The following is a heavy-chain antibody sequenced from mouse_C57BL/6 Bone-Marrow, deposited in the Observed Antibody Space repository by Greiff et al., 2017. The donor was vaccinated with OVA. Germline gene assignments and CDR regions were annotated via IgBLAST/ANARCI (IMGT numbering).Heavy chain of an antibody. D-gene: IGHD2-3*01. V-gene: IGHV5-2*01. CDR2: INSDGGST. J-gene: IGHJ1*03. CDR1: EYEFPSHD. CDR3: ARRGDGYLYWYFDV. Sequence: EVKLQESGGGLVQPGESLKLSCESTEYEFPSHDMSWVRKTPEKRLELVAAINSDGGSTYYPDTMERRFIISRDNTKKTMSLQTSSMRSEDTALYYCARRGDGYLYWYFDVWGTGTTVTVSS.